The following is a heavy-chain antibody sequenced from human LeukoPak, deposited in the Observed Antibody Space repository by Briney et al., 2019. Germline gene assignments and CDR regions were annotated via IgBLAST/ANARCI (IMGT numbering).Heavy chain of an antibody. CDR3: TRRRDSSGYFLPLDY. D-gene: IGHD3-22*01. CDR2: IGSKANSYAT. Sequence: VGSLRLSCAASGFTFSGSAMHWVRQASGKGLEWVGRIGSKANSYATAYAASVKGRFNISRDDSKNTAYLQMNSLKTEDTAVYYCTRRRDSSGYFLPLDYWGQGTLVTVSS. J-gene: IGHJ4*02. V-gene: IGHV3-73*01. CDR1: GFTFSGSA.